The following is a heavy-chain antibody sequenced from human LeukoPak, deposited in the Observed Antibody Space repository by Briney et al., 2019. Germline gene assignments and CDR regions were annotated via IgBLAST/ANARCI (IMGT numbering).Heavy chain of an antibody. CDR2: IYYSGST. V-gene: IGHV4-59*11. Sequence: PSETLSLTCTVSGGSISSHYWSWIRQPPGKGLEWIGYIYYSGSTNYNPSLKSRVTISVDTSKNQFSLKLSSVTAADTAVYYCARTTSFWSGYYLPSDYYYYGMDVWGQGTTVTVSS. CDR3: ARTTSFWSGYYLPSDYYYYGMDV. D-gene: IGHD3-3*01. J-gene: IGHJ6*02. CDR1: GGSISSHY.